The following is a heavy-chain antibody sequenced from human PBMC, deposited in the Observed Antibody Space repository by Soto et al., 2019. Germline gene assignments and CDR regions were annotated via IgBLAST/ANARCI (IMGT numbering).Heavy chain of an antibody. Sequence: GGSLRLSCTASGLALTSDWLSWVRQAPGKGLEWVSSISSTTNYIYYGDSMKGRFTISRDNAKNSLYLEMNSLRAEDTAVYYCARESEDLTSNFDYWGQGTLVTVSS. CDR1: GLALTSDW. J-gene: IGHJ4*02. CDR3: ARESEDLTSNFDY. CDR2: ISSTTNYI. V-gene: IGHV3-21*06.